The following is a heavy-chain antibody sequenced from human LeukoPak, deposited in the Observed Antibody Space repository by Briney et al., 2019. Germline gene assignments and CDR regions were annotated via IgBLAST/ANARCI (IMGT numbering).Heavy chain of an antibody. CDR2: ISGSGGST. V-gene: IGHV3-23*01. Sequence: GGSPRLSCAASGFTFSSYAMSWVRQAPGKGLEWVSAISGSGGSTYYADSVKGRFTISRDNSKNTLYMQMNSLRAEDTAVYYCAKDPMVRGVFEYFDYWGQGTLVTVSS. D-gene: IGHD3-10*01. J-gene: IGHJ4*02. CDR3: AKDPMVRGVFEYFDY. CDR1: GFTFSSYA.